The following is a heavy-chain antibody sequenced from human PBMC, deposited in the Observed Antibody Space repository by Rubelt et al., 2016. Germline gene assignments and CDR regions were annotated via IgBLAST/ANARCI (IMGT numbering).Heavy chain of an antibody. D-gene: IGHD3-3*01. CDR1: GYTFTSYY. Sequence: QVQLVQSGAEVKKPGASVKVSCKASGYTFTSYYMHWVRQAPGKGLEWMGIINPIGGNTSYAQKVQGRVTMTRDTSTSTVYMELSSLRSEDTAVYYCARSPRYDFEDNWFDPWGQGTLVTVSS. J-gene: IGHJ5*02. V-gene: IGHV1-46*01. CDR2: INPIGGNT. CDR3: ARSPRYDFEDNWFDP.